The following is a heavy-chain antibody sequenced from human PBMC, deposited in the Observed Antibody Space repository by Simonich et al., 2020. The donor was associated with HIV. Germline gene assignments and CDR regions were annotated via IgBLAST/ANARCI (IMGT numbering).Heavy chain of an antibody. Sequence: QVQLQQWGAGLLKPSETLSLTCAVSGGSFSGYYWSWIRQPPGKGLEWIGEINHSGSTNYNPTLKSRVTISVDTSKNQCSLKLSSVTAADTAVYYCARLTAGGLGEYFQHWGQGTLVTVSS. CDR2: INHSGST. CDR1: GGSFSGYY. D-gene: IGHD6-13*01. CDR3: ARLTAGGLGEYFQH. J-gene: IGHJ1*01. V-gene: IGHV4-34*01.